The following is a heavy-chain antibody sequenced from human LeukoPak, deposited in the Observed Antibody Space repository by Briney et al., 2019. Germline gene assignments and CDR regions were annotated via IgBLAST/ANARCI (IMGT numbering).Heavy chain of an antibody. J-gene: IGHJ4*02. CDR2: ISSSSSYI. CDR3: ARGLYYDSSAYYY. D-gene: IGHD3-22*01. V-gene: IGHV3-21*01. Sequence: NPGGSLRLSCAASGFTFSTYSMNWVRQAPGKGLEWVSSISSSSSYIYYADSVKGRFTISRDNAKNSLYLHMNSLRAEDTAVYYCARGLYYDSSAYYYWGQGTLVTVSS. CDR1: GFTFSTYS.